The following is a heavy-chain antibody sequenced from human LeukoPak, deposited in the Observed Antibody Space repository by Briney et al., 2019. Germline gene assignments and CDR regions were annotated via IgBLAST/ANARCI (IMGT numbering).Heavy chain of an antibody. V-gene: IGHV3-7*01. J-gene: IGHJ4*02. D-gene: IGHD1-26*01. CDR3: ARDKVVGATFFDY. CDR1: VFTFSSHW. Sequence: GGSLRLSCAASVFTFSSHWMSWVRQAPGKGPEWVPNIKQEGTEIYYVDSVKGRFTISRDNAKNSLYLQMNSLRDEDTAVYYCARDKVVGATFFDYWGQGTLVTVSS. CDR2: IKQEGTEI.